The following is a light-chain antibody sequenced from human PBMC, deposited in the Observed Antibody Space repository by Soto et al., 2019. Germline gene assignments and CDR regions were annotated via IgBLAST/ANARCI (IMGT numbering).Light chain of an antibody. CDR2: GAS. CDR3: QQYGTSPLIT. Sequence: EIVLTQSPGTLSLSPGERATLSCRASQTVTSSYLAWYQQKPGQPPRLLVYGASSRATGIPDRFSATGSGTDFTLTISRLEPEDFAVYYCQQYGTSPLITFGPGTKVDVK. V-gene: IGKV3-20*01. CDR1: QTVTSSY. J-gene: IGKJ3*01.